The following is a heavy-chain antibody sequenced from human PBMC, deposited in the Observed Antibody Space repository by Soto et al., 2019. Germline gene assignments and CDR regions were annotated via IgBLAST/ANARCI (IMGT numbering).Heavy chain of an antibody. CDR1: GYTFTSYG. J-gene: IGHJ4*02. V-gene: IGHV1-18*01. Sequence: GASVKVSRKTSGYTFTSYGISWVRQAPGQGLEWMGWISAYNGNTNYAQKLQGRVTMTTDTSTSTAYMELRSLRSDDTAVYYCAGFYVYGDYMGPFDYCGPGTLLAVSS. CDR3: AGFYVYGDYMGPFDY. CDR2: ISAYNGNT. D-gene: IGHD4-17*01.